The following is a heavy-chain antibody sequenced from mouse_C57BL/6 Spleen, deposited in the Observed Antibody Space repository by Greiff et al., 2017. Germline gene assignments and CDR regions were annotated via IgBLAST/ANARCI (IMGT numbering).Heavy chain of an antibody. V-gene: IGHV14-4*01. CDR2: IDPENGDT. CDR3: TARYYYDRD. D-gene: IGHD1-1*01. J-gene: IGHJ2*01. CDR1: GFNIKDDY. Sequence: EVQLLQSGAELVRPGASVKLSCTASGFNIKDDYMYWVKQRPEQSLEWIGWIDPENGDTYYASNVHGQATITTDTSSNTSYLQLSRLTSEDTAVYYSTARYYYDRDWGQGTTLTVSS.